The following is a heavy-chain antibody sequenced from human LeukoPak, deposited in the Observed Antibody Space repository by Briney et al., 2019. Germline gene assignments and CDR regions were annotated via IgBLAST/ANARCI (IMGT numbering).Heavy chain of an antibody. J-gene: IGHJ6*03. CDR2: IYYTGGT. CDR3: ARPSYYDFWSGDYMDV. D-gene: IGHD3-3*01. Sequence: SETLSLTCSVSGGSITSSSYYWAWIRQSPEKGLEWIGSIYYTGGTFYNPSLKSRVTMSVDTSKNQFSLKLSSVTAADTAVYYCARPSYYDFWSGDYMDVWGKGTTVTVSS. V-gene: IGHV4-39*01. CDR1: GGSITSSSYY.